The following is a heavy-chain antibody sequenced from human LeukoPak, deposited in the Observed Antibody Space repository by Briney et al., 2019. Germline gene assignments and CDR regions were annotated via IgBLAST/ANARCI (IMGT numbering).Heavy chain of an antibody. V-gene: IGHV4-30-4*02. J-gene: IGHJ3*02. CDR2: IYYSGST. D-gene: IGHD5-24*01. Sequence: TSETLSLTCTVSGGSISSGDYYWSWIRQPPGKGLEWIGYIYYSGSTYYNPSLKSRVTISVDTSKNQFSLKLSSVTAADTAVYYCARGDGYNYPDGFDIWGQGTMVTVSS. CDR1: GGSISSGDYY. CDR3: ARGDGYNYPDGFDI.